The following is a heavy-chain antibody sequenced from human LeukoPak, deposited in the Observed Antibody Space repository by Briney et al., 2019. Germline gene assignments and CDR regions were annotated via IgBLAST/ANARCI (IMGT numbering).Heavy chain of an antibody. CDR2: INQDGSER. CDR1: RFTFSSYW. D-gene: IGHD6-13*01. Sequence: GGSLRLSCAASRFTFSSYWMSWVRQTPGKGLEWVANINQDGSERYYVDSVKGRFTISRDNAKNSLYLQMNSLRAEDTAVYYCASIAAACTFDYWGQGTLVTVSS. CDR3: ASIAAACTFDY. V-gene: IGHV3-7*01. J-gene: IGHJ4*02.